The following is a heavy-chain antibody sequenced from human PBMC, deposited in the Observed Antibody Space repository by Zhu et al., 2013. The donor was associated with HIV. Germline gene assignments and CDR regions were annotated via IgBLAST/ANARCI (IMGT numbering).Heavy chain of an antibody. V-gene: IGHV1-8*03. D-gene: IGHD4-17*01. CDR2: MKTNSGNT. CDR3: ARGGKTTVTTSLDWYFDL. CDR1: EYTLTSYD. Sequence: QVQLVQSGAEVKKPGASVKVSCKASEYTLTSYDIHWVRQVTGQGLEWMGRMKTNSGNTGYAKKFQGRVTFTRNTSIDTAYMELSSLRSEDTAVYYCARGGKTTVTTSLDWYFDLWGRGTLVTVSS. J-gene: IGHJ2*01.